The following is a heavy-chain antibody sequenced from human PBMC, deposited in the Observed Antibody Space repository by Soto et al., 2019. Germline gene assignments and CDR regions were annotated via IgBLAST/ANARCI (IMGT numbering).Heavy chain of an antibody. CDR2: IIPIFGTA. CDR1: GGTFSSYA. D-gene: IGHD2-2*01. J-gene: IGHJ6*02. CDR3: ARPSSSRYCSSTSCYYYYGMDV. Sequence: AASVKVSCKASGGTFSSYAISWVRQAPGQGLEWMGGIIPIFGTANYAQKFQGRVTITADKSTSTAYMELSSLRSEDTAVYYCARPSSSRYCSSTSCYYYYGMDVWGQGTTVTVSS. V-gene: IGHV1-69*06.